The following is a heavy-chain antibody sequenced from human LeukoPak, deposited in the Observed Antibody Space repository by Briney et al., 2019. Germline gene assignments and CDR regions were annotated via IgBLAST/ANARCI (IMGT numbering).Heavy chain of an antibody. D-gene: IGHD3-10*02. CDR1: GFTFSSYA. V-gene: IGHV3-23*01. J-gene: IGHJ4*02. CDR2: ISSSGDNT. Sequence: QPGGSLRLSCAASGFTFSSYAMSWVRQAPGKGLEWVSAISSSGDNTYYADSVKGRFTISRDNSKNTLYLQMNSLRVEDTALYYCAKDPRACSGYWGQGTLVTVSS. CDR3: AKDPRACSGY.